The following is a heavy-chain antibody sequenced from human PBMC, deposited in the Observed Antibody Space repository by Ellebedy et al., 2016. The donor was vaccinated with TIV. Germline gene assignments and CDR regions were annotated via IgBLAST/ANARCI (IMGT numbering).Heavy chain of an antibody. J-gene: IGHJ5*02. CDR3: ARRGSYGDYAVQVNNWFDR. CDR1: GFSFRSYW. D-gene: IGHD4-17*01. Sequence: GESLKISCAASGFSFRSYWMSWVRQAPGKGLEWVANIYQDGSEKYYVDSVEGRFTISRDNAKNELYLRMKSLRVEDTAVYYCARRGSYGDYAVQVNNWFDRWGQGTLVTV. CDR2: IYQDGSEK. V-gene: IGHV3-7*01.